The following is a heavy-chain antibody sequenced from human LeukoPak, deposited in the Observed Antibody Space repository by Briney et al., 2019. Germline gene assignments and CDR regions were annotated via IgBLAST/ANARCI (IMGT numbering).Heavy chain of an antibody. CDR1: GFTFSSFW. D-gene: IGHD3-22*01. CDR3: ARGGGYDSSGYYLDY. Sequence: GGSLRLSCAAYGFTFSSFWMHWVRHAPGKGLVWVSRTKSDGTSTTYADSVKGRFTISRDNAKNTLYLQMNSLRAEDTAVYYCARGGGYDSSGYYLDYWGQGTLVTVYS. J-gene: IGHJ4*02. V-gene: IGHV3-74*01. CDR2: TKSDGTST.